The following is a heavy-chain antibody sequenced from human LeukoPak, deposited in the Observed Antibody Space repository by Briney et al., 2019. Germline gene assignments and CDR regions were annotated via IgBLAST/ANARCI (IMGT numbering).Heavy chain of an antibody. CDR1: GGSISSFY. CDR3: ARSVGSERDFDY. V-gene: IGHV4-59*01. Sequence: SETLSLTCTVSGGSISSFYWSWIRQPPGKGLEWIGYIYYSGSTNYNPSLKSRVTISVDTSKNQFSLKLSSVTAADTAVYYCARSVGSERDFDYWGQGTLVTVSS. CDR2: IYYSGST. J-gene: IGHJ4*02. D-gene: IGHD1-26*01.